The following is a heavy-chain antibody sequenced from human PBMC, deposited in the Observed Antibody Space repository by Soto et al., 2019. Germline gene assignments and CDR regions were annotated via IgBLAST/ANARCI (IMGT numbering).Heavy chain of an antibody. Sequence: GGSLRLSCAASGFTFSGSAIHWVRQTSGKGLEWVGHIRSKANSYETAYARAVEGRFTYSRDDSQNTACLQMNNLKTEDTAVYYCSRDGDSGYDPQEIYYYYYGMDVWGQGTTVTVSS. CDR2: IRSKANSYET. CDR1: GFTFSGSA. V-gene: IGHV3-73*01. J-gene: IGHJ6*02. D-gene: IGHD5-12*01. CDR3: SRDGDSGYDPQEIYYYYYGMDV.